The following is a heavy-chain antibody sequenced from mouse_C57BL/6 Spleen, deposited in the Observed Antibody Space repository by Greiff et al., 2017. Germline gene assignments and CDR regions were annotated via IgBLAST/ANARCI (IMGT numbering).Heavy chain of an antibody. CDR1: GYTFTSYW. CDR3: AREGLWSYYLDY. Sequence: VQLQQPGAELVRPGSSVKLSCKASGYTFTSYWMDWVKQRPGQGLEWIGNIYPSDSETHYNQKFKDKATLTVYKSSSTSYMQLSSLTSEDSAVXYCAREGLWSYYLDYGGQGTTLTVAS. J-gene: IGHJ2*01. CDR2: IYPSDSET. D-gene: IGHD1-1*02. V-gene: IGHV1-61*01.